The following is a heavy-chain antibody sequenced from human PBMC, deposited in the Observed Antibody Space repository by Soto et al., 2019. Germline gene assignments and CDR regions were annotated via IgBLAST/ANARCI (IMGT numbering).Heavy chain of an antibody. CDR1: GFTFSSYG. CDR2: IWYDGSNK. J-gene: IGHJ6*02. Sequence: QVQLVESGGGVVQPGRSLRLSCAASGFTFSSYGMHWVRQAPGKGLEWVAVIWYDGSNKYYADSVKGRFTISRDNSKNRLYVQMNSTGAEDTAVYYWARDEALFVVEPHYGMDVWGQGTTVTVSS. D-gene: IGHD1-1*01. CDR3: ARDEALFVVEPHYGMDV. V-gene: IGHV3-33*01.